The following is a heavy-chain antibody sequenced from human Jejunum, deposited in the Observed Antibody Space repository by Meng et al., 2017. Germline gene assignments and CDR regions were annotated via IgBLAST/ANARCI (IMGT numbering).Heavy chain of an antibody. V-gene: IGHV3-7*01. Sequence: GGSLRLSCAASGFTFTKYWISWVRQVPGKGLEWVAQINEDGSEKYYVGSVKVRFTISRDNAKISMDLQMNSLRGDYTAVYSCARDATRGGDLDFWGQGALVTVSS. CDR3: ARDATRGGDLDF. CDR1: GFTFTKYW. J-gene: IGHJ4*02. CDR2: INEDGSEK. D-gene: IGHD4-17*01.